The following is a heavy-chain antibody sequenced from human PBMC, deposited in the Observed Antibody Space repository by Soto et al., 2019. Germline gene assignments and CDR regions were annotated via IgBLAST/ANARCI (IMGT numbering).Heavy chain of an antibody. D-gene: IGHD4-17*01. CDR3: ARVQRAATGTEY. CDR2: INPNSGGT. CDR1: GYTFTGYY. Sequence: QVQLVQSGAEVKKPGASLKVSCKASGYTFTGYYMHWVRQAPGQGLEWMGWINPNSGGTNYAQKFQGWVTMTRDTCISTAYMELSRRRSDDTAVYYCARVQRAATGTEYWGQGNLVNVSS. J-gene: IGHJ4*02. V-gene: IGHV1-2*04.